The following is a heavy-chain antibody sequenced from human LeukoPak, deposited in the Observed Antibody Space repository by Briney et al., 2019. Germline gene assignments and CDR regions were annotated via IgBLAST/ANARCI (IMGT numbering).Heavy chain of an antibody. D-gene: IGHD3-10*01. CDR2: IKQDGSEK. V-gene: IGHV3-7*01. J-gene: IGHJ4*02. Sequence: GGSLRLSCAASGFTFSSYWMSWVRQAPGKGLEWVANIKQDGSEKYYVDSVKGRFTISRDNAKNSLYLQMNSLRAEDTAVYYCARDLRITMVRGVQIDYWGQGTLVTVSS. CDR1: GFTFSSYW. CDR3: ARDLRITMVRGVQIDY.